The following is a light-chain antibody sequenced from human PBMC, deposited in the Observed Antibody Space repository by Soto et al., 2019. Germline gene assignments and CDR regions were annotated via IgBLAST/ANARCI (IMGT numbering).Light chain of an antibody. V-gene: IGKV3-20*01. CDR1: QSVSSGY. Sequence: EIVLTQSPGTLSLSPGERATLSCRASQSVSSGYLAWYQQKPGQAPRLLIYRTSNRATGIPDRFSGSGSGTDFTLTISRLEPEDFAVYWCQQYDSSPFTFGPGTKVDIK. CDR3: QQYDSSPFT. J-gene: IGKJ3*01. CDR2: RTS.